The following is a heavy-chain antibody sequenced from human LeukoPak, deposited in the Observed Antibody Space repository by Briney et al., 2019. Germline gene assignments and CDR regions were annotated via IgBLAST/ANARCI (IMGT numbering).Heavy chain of an antibody. CDR3: ARGYDYVWDWYFHL. J-gene: IGHJ2*01. CDR1: GFTFSSYW. Sequence: GGSLRLSCAASGFTFSSYWMHRVRQAPGKGLVWISRINSDGSSTSYADSVKGRFTISRDNAKNTLYLQMNSLRAEDTAVYYCARGYDYVWDWYFHLWGRGTLVTVSS. CDR2: INSDGSST. D-gene: IGHD3-16*01. V-gene: IGHV3-74*01.